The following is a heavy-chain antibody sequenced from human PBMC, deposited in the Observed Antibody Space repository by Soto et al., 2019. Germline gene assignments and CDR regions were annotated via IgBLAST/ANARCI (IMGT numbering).Heavy chain of an antibody. CDR1: GYTFTGYY. D-gene: IGHD2-15*01. CDR2: INPNSGGT. V-gene: IGHV1-2*04. Sequence: GASVKVSCKASGYTFTGYYMHWVRQAPGQGLEWMGWINPNSGGTNYAQKFQGWVTMTRDTSISTAYMELSRLRSDDTAVYYCAIGRRCSGGSCYPSDNAFDIWGQGTMVTVSS. J-gene: IGHJ3*02. CDR3: AIGRRCSGGSCYPSDNAFDI.